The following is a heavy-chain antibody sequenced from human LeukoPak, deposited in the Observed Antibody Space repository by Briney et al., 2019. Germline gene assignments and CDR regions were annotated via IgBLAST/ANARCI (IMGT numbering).Heavy chain of an antibody. CDR2: INKDGSDK. J-gene: IGHJ4*02. D-gene: IGHD4-23*01. CDR3: ARDAGYGGNSDY. V-gene: IGHV3-7*01. Sequence: SGGPLRLSCAASGFPFNLYWMTWARQAPGKGREAVAYINKDGSDKYYVDSVKGRFTVSRDNAKNSLYLQMNSLRAEDTAVYYCARDAGYGGNSDYWGQGTLVTVSS. CDR1: GFPFNLYW.